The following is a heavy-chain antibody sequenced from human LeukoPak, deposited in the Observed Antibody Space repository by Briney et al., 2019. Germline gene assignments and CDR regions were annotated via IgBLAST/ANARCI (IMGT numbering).Heavy chain of an antibody. CDR1: GGSISSSSYY. J-gene: IGHJ4*02. D-gene: IGHD4/OR15-4a*01. V-gene: IGHV4-39*01. CDR3: ARQPPFFGDYGGY. Sequence: SETLSLTCTVSGGSISSSSYYWGWIRQSPGKGLEWIGTIYYSGSTYYKSSLKSRVTISADTSRNQFSLRLPSVTATDTAVYYCARQPPFFGDYGGYWGQGTLVTVSS. CDR2: IYYSGST.